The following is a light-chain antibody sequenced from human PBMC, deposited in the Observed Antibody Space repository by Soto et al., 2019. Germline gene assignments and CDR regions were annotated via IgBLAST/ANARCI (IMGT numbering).Light chain of an antibody. Sequence: DIQLTQSPSFLSASVGDRVTITCRASQGISRYLAWYQQKPGKAPMLLIYAASILQSGVPSRFSGTGSGTDFTLTISSLQPEDFASYYCQQLDSYPFTFGPGTKVDIK. CDR2: AAS. CDR1: QGISRY. CDR3: QQLDSYPFT. V-gene: IGKV1-9*01. J-gene: IGKJ3*01.